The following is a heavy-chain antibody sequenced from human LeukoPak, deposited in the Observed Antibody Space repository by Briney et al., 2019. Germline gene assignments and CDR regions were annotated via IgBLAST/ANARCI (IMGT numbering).Heavy chain of an antibody. Sequence: SVKVSCKASGGTFSSYAINWVRQAPGQGLEWMGRIIPIFGTANYAQKFQGRVTITTDESTSTAYMELSSLRSEDTAVYYCAREKRYGDYVPYYMDIWGKGTTVTVSS. V-gene: IGHV1-69*05. J-gene: IGHJ6*03. CDR3: AREKRYGDYVPYYMDI. CDR1: GGTFSSYA. D-gene: IGHD4-17*01. CDR2: IIPIFGTA.